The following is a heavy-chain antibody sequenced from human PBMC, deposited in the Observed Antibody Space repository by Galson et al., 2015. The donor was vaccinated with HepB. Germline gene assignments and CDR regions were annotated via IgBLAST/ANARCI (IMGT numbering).Heavy chain of an antibody. Sequence: SVKVSCKASGGTFSSYTISWVRQAPGQGLEWMGRIIPILGIANYAQKFQGRVTITADKSTSTAYMELSSLRSEDTAVYYCARVAYYDSSGYNPGGTRGGFDPWGQGTLVTVSS. J-gene: IGHJ5*02. CDR2: IIPILGIA. CDR3: ARVAYYDSSGYNPGGTRGGFDP. V-gene: IGHV1-69*02. D-gene: IGHD3-22*01. CDR1: GGTFSSYT.